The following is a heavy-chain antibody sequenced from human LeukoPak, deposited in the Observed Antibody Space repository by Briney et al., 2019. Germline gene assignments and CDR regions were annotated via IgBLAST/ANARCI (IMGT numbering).Heavy chain of an antibody. CDR2: IYYSGST. CDR3: ARERGSSWYSGSLRAFDI. CDR1: GGSFSGYY. D-gene: IGHD6-13*01. Sequence: KPSETLSLTCAVYGGSFSGYYWGWTRQPPGKGLEWIGSIYYSGSTYYNPSLKSRVTISVDTSKNQFSLKLSSVTAADTAVYYCARERGSSWYSGSLRAFDIWGQGTMVTVSS. V-gene: IGHV4-34*01. J-gene: IGHJ3*02.